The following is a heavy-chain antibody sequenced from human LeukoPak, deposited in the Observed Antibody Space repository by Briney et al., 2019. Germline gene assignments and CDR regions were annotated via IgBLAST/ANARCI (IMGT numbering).Heavy chain of an antibody. CDR2: INSDESST. Sequence: GGSLRLSRAASGFTFSSYWKHWVRQAPGKGLVWVSRINSDESSTSYADSVKGRFTISRDNAKNTLYLQMNSLRAEDTAVYYCARAGYCGGDCYFLASSYYYYMDVWGKGTTVTVSS. J-gene: IGHJ6*03. CDR3: ARAGYCGGDCYFLASSYYYYMDV. CDR1: GFTFSSYW. V-gene: IGHV3-74*01. D-gene: IGHD2-21*02.